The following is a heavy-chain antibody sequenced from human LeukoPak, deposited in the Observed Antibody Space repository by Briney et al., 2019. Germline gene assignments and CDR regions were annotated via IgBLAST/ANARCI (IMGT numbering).Heavy chain of an antibody. CDR1: GFSFSSFE. CDR2: INSDGNTI. D-gene: IGHD3-22*01. Sequence: GGSLRLSCAASGFSFSSFEMNWVRLTPGRGLEWLSYINSDGNTIYYADSVRGRFTISRDNAKNSLFLQMNGLRAEDAAVYYCAKDRSYYYDSSGYPDYWGQGTLVTVSS. CDR3: AKDRSYYYDSSGYPDY. V-gene: IGHV3-48*03. J-gene: IGHJ4*02.